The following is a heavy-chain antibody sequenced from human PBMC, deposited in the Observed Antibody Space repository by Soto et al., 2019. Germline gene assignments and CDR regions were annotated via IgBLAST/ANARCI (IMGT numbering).Heavy chain of an antibody. CDR2: INSDGSST. V-gene: IGHV3-74*01. CDR1: RFTFSSFW. CDR3: ARAAYSSSHTFPFDP. Sequence: EVQLVESGGGVVQPGGSLRLSCAASRFTFSSFWFHWVRQAPGKGLVWVSHINSDGSSTSYADSVKGRFTISRDNAKNKLYLQMNSHIAEDTAVYYCARAAYSSSHTFPFDPWGQGTLVTVSS. J-gene: IGHJ5*02. D-gene: IGHD6-13*01.